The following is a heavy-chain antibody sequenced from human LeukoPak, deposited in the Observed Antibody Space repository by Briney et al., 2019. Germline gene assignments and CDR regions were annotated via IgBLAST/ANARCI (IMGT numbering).Heavy chain of an antibody. V-gene: IGHV4-4*07. CDR1: GDSISSYY. D-gene: IGHD6-13*01. J-gene: IGHJ4*02. CDR3: ARDFLSSFTFDY. Sequence: PSETLSLTCTVSGDSISSYYWTWIRQPAGKGLEWIGRFYISGSSSYSPSLKSRVTMSVDKSKNQFSLKLTSVTDADTAVYYCARDFLSSFTFDYWGQGILVTVSS. CDR2: FYISGSS.